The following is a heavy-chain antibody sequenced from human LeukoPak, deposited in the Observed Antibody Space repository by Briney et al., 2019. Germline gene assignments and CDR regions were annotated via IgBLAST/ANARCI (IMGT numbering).Heavy chain of an antibody. CDR3: ARVVGSRRWYFDL. CDR1: GGSFSGYY. J-gene: IGHJ2*01. D-gene: IGHD2-21*01. Sequence: SETLSLTCAVYGGSFSGYYWSWIRQPPGKGLEWIGETNHSGSTNYNPSLKSRVTISVDTSKNQFSLKLSSVTAADTAVYYCARVVGSRRWYFDLWGRGTLVTVSS. CDR2: TNHSGST. V-gene: IGHV4-34*01.